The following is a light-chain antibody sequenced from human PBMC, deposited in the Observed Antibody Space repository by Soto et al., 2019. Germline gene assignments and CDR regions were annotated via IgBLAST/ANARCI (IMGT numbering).Light chain of an antibody. CDR3: CSYAGTYV. V-gene: IGLV2-23*01. Sequence: QSALTQPASVSGSPGQSITISCTGTSSDVGSDNLVSWYQQHPGKAPKLMIYEGSKLPSGVSNRFSGSKSGNTASLAISGQQAEDEADYYCCSYAGTYVFGTGTKLTVL. CDR1: SSDVGSDNL. CDR2: EGS. J-gene: IGLJ1*01.